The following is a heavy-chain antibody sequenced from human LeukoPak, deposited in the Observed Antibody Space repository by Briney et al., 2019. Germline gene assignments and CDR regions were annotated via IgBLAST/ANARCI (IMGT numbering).Heavy chain of an antibody. CDR1: GFTFNSYV. CDR3: ARDIYDSSGYYSDY. D-gene: IGHD3-22*01. CDR2: ISSNGGST. V-gene: IGHV3-64*04. Sequence: PGGSLRLSCSASGFTFNSYVMHWVRQAPGKGLEYVSAISSNGGSTYYADSVKGRFTISRDNSKNTLYLQMNSLRAEDTAVYYCARDIYDSSGYYSDYWGQGTLVTVSS. J-gene: IGHJ4*02.